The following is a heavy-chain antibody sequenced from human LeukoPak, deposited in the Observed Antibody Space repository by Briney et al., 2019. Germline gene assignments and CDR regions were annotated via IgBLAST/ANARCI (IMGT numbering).Heavy chain of an antibody. V-gene: IGHV5-51*01. CDR3: ARTRITMVRGVITVYNLDY. CDR1: GYSFTSYW. D-gene: IGHD3-10*01. CDR2: IYPGDSDT. Sequence: GESLKISCKGSGYSFTSYWIGWVRQMPGKGLEWMGIIYPGDSDTRYSPPFQGQVTISADKSISTAYLQWNSLKASDTAMYYCARTRITMVRGVITVYNLDYWGQGTLVTVSS. J-gene: IGHJ4*02.